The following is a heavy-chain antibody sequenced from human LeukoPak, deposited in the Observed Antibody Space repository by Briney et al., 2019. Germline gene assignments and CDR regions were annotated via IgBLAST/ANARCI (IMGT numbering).Heavy chain of an antibody. Sequence: PSQTLSLTCTVSGGSISSGSYYWSWIRQPAGKGLEWIGRIYTSGSTNYNPSLKSRVTISVGTSKNQFSLKLSSVTAADTAVYYCARVHYNWSDPWGQGTLVTVSS. V-gene: IGHV4-61*02. CDR3: ARVHYNWSDP. CDR1: GGSISSGSYY. J-gene: IGHJ5*02. CDR2: IYTSGST.